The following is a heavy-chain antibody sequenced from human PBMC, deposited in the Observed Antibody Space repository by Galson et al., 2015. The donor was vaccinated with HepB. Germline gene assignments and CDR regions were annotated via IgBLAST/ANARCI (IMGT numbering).Heavy chain of an antibody. CDR3: AKGYDYVWGNYRDAFDY. J-gene: IGHJ4*02. CDR1: GFTFSTYG. D-gene: IGHD3-16*02. CDR2: ISNDGSNK. V-gene: IGHV3-30*18. Sequence: SLRLSCAASGFTFSTYGMHWVRQAPGKGLEWVAVISNDGSNKYYGDSVKGRFTISRDNSKNTLYLQMNSLRAEDTAVYYCAKGYDYVWGNYRDAFDYWGQGTLVTVSS.